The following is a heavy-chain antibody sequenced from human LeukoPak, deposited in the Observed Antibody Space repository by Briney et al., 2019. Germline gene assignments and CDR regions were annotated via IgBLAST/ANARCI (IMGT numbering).Heavy chain of an antibody. V-gene: IGHV3-30-3*01. D-gene: IGHD3-10*01. CDR2: ISYDGSNK. CDR1: RLSFSSYA. J-gene: IGHJ4*02. CDR3: AREEGYYGSALGY. Sequence: PGRSLRLSCAASRLSFSSYAMHGVRQAPRKGLEWVAVISYDGSNKYYADSVKGRFTISRDNSKNTLYLQMNSLRAEDTAVYYCAREEGYYGSALGYWGQGTLVTVSS.